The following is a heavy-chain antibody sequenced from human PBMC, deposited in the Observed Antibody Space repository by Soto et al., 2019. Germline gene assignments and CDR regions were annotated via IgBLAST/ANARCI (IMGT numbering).Heavy chain of an antibody. CDR3: ARSSYSSGRTIYYFDY. CDR2: INPSGGST. Sequence: ASVKVSCKASGYTFTSYYMHWVRQAPGQGLEWMGIINPSGGSTSYAQKFQGRVTMTRDTSTSTVYMELSSLRSEDTAVYYCARSSYSSGRTIYYFDYWGQGTLVTVSS. V-gene: IGHV1-46*01. D-gene: IGHD6-19*01. CDR1: GYTFTSYY. J-gene: IGHJ4*02.